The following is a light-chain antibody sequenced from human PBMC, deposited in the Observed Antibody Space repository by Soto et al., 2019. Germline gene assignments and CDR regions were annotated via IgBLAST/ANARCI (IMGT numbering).Light chain of an antibody. CDR2: EVS. J-gene: IGLJ1*01. CDR3: CSYAGSSTFYV. CDR1: SSDVGSYNL. V-gene: IGLV2-23*02. Sequence: LTQPASVSGSPGQSITISCTGTSSDVGSYNLVSWYQQHPGKAPKLMIHEVSKRPSGVSNRFSGSKSGNTASLTISGLQAEDEADYYCCSYAGSSTFYVFGTGTKVTV.